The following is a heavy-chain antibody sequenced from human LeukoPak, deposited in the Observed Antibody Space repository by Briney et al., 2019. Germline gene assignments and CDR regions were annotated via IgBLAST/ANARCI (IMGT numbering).Heavy chain of an antibody. V-gene: IGHV4-4*07. Sequence: SETLSLTSTASGGSISSYYWTWIRQPAGKGLEWIGRIYSSGSTDYNPSLKSRLTMSLDMSKNQISLELTSVTAADTAMYYCSRGLVYSSGYDYGSDVWGQGTTVTVSS. CDR1: GGSISSYY. J-gene: IGHJ6*02. CDR3: SRGLVYSSGYDYGSDV. CDR2: IYSSGST. D-gene: IGHD6-19*01.